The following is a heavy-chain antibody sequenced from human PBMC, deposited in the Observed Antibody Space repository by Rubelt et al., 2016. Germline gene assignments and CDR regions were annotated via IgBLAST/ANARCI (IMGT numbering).Heavy chain of an antibody. V-gene: IGHV4-39*01. J-gene: IGHJ5*02. Sequence: QVQLQESGPGLVKPSETLSLTCTVSGGSISSTSYYWGWIRQPPGKGLEWIGSIYYSGSTYYNPSLKSRVTMSVDPSKNQLALKWSSVTAADTAVYYCARTVAGFFRRFDPWGQGTLVTGSS. CDR3: ARTVAGFFRRFDP. CDR2: IYYSGST. CDR1: GGSISSTSYY. D-gene: IGHD6-19*01.